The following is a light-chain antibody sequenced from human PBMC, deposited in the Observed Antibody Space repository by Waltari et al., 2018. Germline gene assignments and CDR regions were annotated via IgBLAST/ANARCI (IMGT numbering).Light chain of an antibody. CDR1: QGISTY. Sequence: DIQMTQSPSSLSASAGDTVTITCRASQGISTYLNWYQQKPGKPPKRLIYAASGLEGGVPSRFSGSGSGTDFTLIINSLQPEDFATYYCLQYNSHPWTFGQGTKVESK. J-gene: IGKJ1*01. CDR3: LQYNSHPWT. CDR2: AAS. V-gene: IGKV1-17*01.